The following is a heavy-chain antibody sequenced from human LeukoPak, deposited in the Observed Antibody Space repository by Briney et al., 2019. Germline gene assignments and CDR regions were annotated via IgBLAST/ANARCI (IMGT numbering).Heavy chain of an antibody. CDR2: IWYDGSNK. Sequence: PGGSLRLSCAASGSTFSSYGMHWVRQAPGKGLEWVAVIWYDGSNKYYADSVKGRFTISRDNSKNTLYLQMNSLRAEDTAVYYCAREGMVRGALNWFDPWGQGTLVTVSS. J-gene: IGHJ5*02. D-gene: IGHD3-10*01. CDR3: AREGMVRGALNWFDP. V-gene: IGHV3-33*01. CDR1: GSTFSSYG.